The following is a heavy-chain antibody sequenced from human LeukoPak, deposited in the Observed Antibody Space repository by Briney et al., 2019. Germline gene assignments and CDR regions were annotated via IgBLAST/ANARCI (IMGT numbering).Heavy chain of an antibody. Sequence: PGGSLRLSCAASGFTFSSYWMSWVRQAPGKGLEWVANIKEDGSEKHYVDSVRGRFTISRDNAKNSLYLQMNSLRAEDTAVYYCARDRNTDFWSGYYTNYFDHWGQGTLVTVSS. CDR2: IKEDGSEK. V-gene: IGHV3-7*01. J-gene: IGHJ4*02. D-gene: IGHD3-3*01. CDR1: GFTFSSYW. CDR3: ARDRNTDFWSGYYTNYFDH.